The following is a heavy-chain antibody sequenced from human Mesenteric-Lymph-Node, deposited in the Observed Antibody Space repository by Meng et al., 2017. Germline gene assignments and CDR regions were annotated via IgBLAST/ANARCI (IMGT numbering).Heavy chain of an antibody. CDR2: IWYDGSNK. CDR3: ARGDYRTYYFDY. J-gene: IGHJ4*02. D-gene: IGHD4-11*01. V-gene: IGHV3-33*01. CDR1: GFTCSSYG. Sequence: QVPLLEAVVGLVRAVRSLGLSFAASGFTCSSYGWHWVRQAPGKGLEWVAVIWYDGSNKYYADSVKGRFTISRDNSKNTLYLQMNSLRAEDTAVYYCARGDYRTYYFDYWGQGTLVTVSS.